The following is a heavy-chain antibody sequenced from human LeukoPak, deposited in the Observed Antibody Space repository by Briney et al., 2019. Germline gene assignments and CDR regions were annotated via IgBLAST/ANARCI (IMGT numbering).Heavy chain of an antibody. V-gene: IGHV3-23*01. J-gene: IGHJ4*02. CDR2: ISGSDGVT. CDR1: GFSFSDYA. CDR3: AKDSLYYDGSTHIYYFDY. Sequence: GGSLRLSCAASGFSFSDYAMAWVPQAPGKGLEWVSVISGSDGVTHYAGCVKGRFTISRDNSKNTLYLQMNNLRVEDTARYYCAKDSLYYDGSTHIYYFDYWGQGTLVAVSS. D-gene: IGHD3-22*01.